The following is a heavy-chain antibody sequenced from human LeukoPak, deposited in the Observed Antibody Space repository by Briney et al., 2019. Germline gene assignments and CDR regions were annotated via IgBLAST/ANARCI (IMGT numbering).Heavy chain of an antibody. CDR3: ARDQRGYDFWSGYRHSFLFDY. Sequence: GGSLRLSCAASRFTFGRFAMHWVRQAPGKGLEWVAVISSDGSNKYYADSMKGRFTISRDNSKNTLYLQMNSLRTEDTAVYYCARDQRGYDFWSGYRHSFLFDYWGQGTLVTVSS. J-gene: IGHJ4*02. CDR2: ISSDGSNK. D-gene: IGHD3-3*01. V-gene: IGHV3-30-3*01. CDR1: RFTFGRFA.